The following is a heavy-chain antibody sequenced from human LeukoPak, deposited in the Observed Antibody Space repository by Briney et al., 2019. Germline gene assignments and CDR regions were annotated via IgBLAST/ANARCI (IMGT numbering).Heavy chain of an antibody. CDR2: IYYSGST. CDR1: GGSISSSSYY. J-gene: IGHJ4*02. Sequence: SETLSLTCTVSGGSISSSSYYWSWIRQPPGKGLEWIGYIYYSGSTNYNPSLKSRVTISVDTSKNQFSLKLSSVTAADTAVYYCARAGGYSYGLDYWGQGTLVTVSS. CDR3: ARAGGYSYGLDY. V-gene: IGHV4-61*01. D-gene: IGHD5-18*01.